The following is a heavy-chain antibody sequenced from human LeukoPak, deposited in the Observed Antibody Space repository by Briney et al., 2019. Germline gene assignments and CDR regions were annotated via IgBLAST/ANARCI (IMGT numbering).Heavy chain of an antibody. CDR1: GYTFTSYG. CDR2: MIPIFRTT. V-gene: IGHV1-69*06. CDR3: ARSQPGCSIAAPFGYYMDV. J-gene: IGHJ6*03. D-gene: IGHD6-6*01. Sequence: ASVKVSCKASGYTFTSYGSSWVRQAPGQGLEWMGGMIPIFRTTNYAHKFQDRVANTADKSTGTAYMELSSLRSEDTAVYYCARSQPGCSIAAPFGYYMDVWGKGTTVTVSS.